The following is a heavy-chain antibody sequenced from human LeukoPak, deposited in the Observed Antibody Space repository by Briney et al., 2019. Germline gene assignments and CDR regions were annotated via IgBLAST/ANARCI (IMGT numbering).Heavy chain of an antibody. CDR2: ISGSGGST. Sequence: GGSLRLSCAASGFTFSSYAMSWVRQAPGKGLEWVSAISGSGGSTYYADSVKGRFTISRDNSKNTLYLQMNSLRAEDTAVYYCAKGSSSAHQLRFLEWLLYVDGMDVWGQGTTVTVSS. CDR3: AKGSSSAHQLRFLEWLLYVDGMDV. D-gene: IGHD3-3*01. V-gene: IGHV3-23*01. CDR1: GFTFSSYA. J-gene: IGHJ6*02.